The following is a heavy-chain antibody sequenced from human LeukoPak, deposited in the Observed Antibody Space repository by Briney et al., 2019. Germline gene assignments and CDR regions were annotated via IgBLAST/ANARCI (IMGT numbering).Heavy chain of an antibody. V-gene: IGHV4-38-2*01. D-gene: IGHD6-19*01. CDR3: ARVGYSSGWYPAFDI. Sequence: PGGSLRLSCAASGFTFSSYSMNWVRQAPGKGLEWIGSIYRSGSTYYNPSLKSRVTISLDTSKNQFSLKLTSVTAADTAVYYCARVGYSSGWYPAFDIWGQGTMVTVSS. CDR2: IYRSGST. J-gene: IGHJ3*02. CDR1: GFTFSSYS.